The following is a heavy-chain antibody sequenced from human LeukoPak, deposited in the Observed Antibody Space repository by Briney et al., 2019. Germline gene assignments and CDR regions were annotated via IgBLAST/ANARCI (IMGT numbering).Heavy chain of an antibody. V-gene: IGHV3-21*01. J-gene: IGHJ4*02. CDR1: GFTYTYW. CDR2: ISSSSSYI. D-gene: IGHD3-3*01. Sequence: GGSLRLSCVASGFTYTYWMSWIRQAQGKGLEWVSSISSSSSYIYYADSVKGRFTISRDNAKNSLYLQMNSLRAEDTAVYYCARVGFGWSGYPADYWGQGTLVTVSS. CDR3: ARVGFGWSGYPADY.